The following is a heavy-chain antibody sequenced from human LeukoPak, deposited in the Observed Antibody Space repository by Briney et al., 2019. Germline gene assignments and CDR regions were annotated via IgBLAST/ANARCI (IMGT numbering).Heavy chain of an antibody. V-gene: IGHV1-46*01. CDR1: GYTFTGYY. CDR3: ARDPGLQGNYYYMDV. Sequence: ASVKVSCKASGYTFTGYYIHWVRQAPGQGLEWMGWINPSSGTTSYAQKFQGRVTMTRDMSTSTVYMELSCLRSEDTAVYYCARDPGLQGNYYYMDVWGKGTTVTVSS. J-gene: IGHJ6*03. D-gene: IGHD4-11*01. CDR2: INPSSGTT.